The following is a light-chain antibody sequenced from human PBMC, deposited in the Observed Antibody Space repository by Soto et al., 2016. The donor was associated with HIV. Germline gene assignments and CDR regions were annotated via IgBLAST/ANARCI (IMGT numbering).Light chain of an antibody. CDR1: QSLALSDGNTY. Sequence: DVVMTQSPLSLPVTLGQPASISCRSSQSLALSDGNTYVDRFQQRPGQSPRRLIYKVSNRDSGVPDRFSGSGSGTDFTLKINRVEAEDVGVYYCMQGSRWYTFGQGTKLEIK. CDR2: KVS. J-gene: IGKJ2*01. V-gene: IGKV2-30*02. CDR3: MQGSRWYT.